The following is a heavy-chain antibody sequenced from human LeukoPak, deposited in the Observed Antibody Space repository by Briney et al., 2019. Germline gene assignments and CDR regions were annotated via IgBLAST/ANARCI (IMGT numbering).Heavy chain of an antibody. V-gene: IGHV3-21*01. CDR3: ARGGSCSGGNCKYTRKEIDY. CDR1: GFTFSSYS. Sequence: PGGSLRLSCAASGFTFSSYSMNWVRQAPGKGLEWVSSISSSSSYIYYADSVKGRFTISRDNAKNSLYLQMNSLRVEDTAIYYCARGGSCSGGNCKYTRKEIDYWGQGTLVTVSS. D-gene: IGHD2-15*01. J-gene: IGHJ4*02. CDR2: ISSSSSYI.